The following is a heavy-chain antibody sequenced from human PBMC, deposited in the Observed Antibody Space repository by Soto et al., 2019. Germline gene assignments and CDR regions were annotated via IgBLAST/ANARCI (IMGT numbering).Heavy chain of an antibody. J-gene: IGHJ6*03. V-gene: IGHV1-18*01. CDR1: GYTFTSYG. CDR2: ISAYNGNT. CDR3: ARGSVGESTAAPASYYYYMDV. Sequence: GASVKVSCKASGYTFTSYGISWVRQAPGQGLEWMGWISAYNGNTNYAQKLQGRVTMTTDTSTSTAYMELRSLRSDDTAVYYCARGSVGESTAAPASYYYYMDVWGKGTTVTVSS. D-gene: IGHD3-16*01.